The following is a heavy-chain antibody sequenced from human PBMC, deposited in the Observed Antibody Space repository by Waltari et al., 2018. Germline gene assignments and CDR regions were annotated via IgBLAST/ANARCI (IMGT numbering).Heavy chain of an antibody. V-gene: IGHV3-9*01. CDR3: AKAKIAAAGYDAFDI. J-gene: IGHJ3*02. CDR2: ISWNSGSI. CDR1: GFTFDDYA. D-gene: IGHD6-13*01. Sequence: EVQLVESGGGLVQPGRSLRLSCAASGFTFDDYAMHWVRQATGKGLEWVSGISWNSGSIGYADSVKGRFTISRDNAKNSLYLQMNSLRAEDTALYYCAKAKIAAAGYDAFDIWGQGTMVTVSS.